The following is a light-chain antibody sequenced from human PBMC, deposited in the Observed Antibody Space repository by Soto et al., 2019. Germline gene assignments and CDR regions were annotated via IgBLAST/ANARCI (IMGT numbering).Light chain of an antibody. J-gene: IGKJ2*01. CDR2: GAS. CDR1: QSVSSN. CDR3: QQYNNWPPYT. V-gene: IGKV3-15*01. Sequence: EIVMTQSPATLSVSPGERATLSCRASQSVSSNLAWYQQKPGQAPRLLIYGASTRATGIPARFSGSGSGTEFTLTIRSLQSEDFAVDYCQQYNNWPPYTFGQGTKLEIK.